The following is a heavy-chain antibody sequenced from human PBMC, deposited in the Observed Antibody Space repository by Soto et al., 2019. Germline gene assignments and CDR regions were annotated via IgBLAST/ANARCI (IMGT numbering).Heavy chain of an antibody. CDR1: GFIFGDYA. D-gene: IGHD3-10*01. CDR2: IRSKAYGGTT. Sequence: GGSLRLSCTTSGFIFGDYALTWFRLAPGKGLEWVGFIRSKAYGGTTGYAASVRGRFTISRDDSKSIGFLQMNSLKTEDTAVFYFIALRFFFTFLGGFIIGLYYYSGLDVWGQGITDPVS. CDR3: IALRFFFTFLGGFIIGLYYYSGLDV. J-gene: IGHJ6*02. V-gene: IGHV3-49*03.